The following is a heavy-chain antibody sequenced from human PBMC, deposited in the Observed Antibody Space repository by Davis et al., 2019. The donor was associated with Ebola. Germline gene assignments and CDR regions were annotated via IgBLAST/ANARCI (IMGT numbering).Heavy chain of an antibody. D-gene: IGHD7-27*01. CDR2: IYYSGST. CDR3: ATQELGRTHYSDY. V-gene: IGHV4-39*07. J-gene: IGHJ4*02. CDR1: GGSISSSNYY. Sequence: PSETLSLTCTVSGGSISSSNYYWGWIRQPPGKGLEWIGSIYYSGSTYYNPPLKSRVTISVDTSKNQISLNLTSVTAADTAVYYCATQELGRTHYSDYWGLGTLVTVSS.